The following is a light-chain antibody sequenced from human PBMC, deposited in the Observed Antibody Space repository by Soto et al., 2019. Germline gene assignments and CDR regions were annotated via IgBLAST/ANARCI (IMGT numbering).Light chain of an antibody. J-gene: IGLJ3*02. Sequence: QSVLTQPPSVSGAPGQRVSISCTGSNSNIGAGYDVNWYQQLPGTAPKLLIYANIDRPSGVPDRFSGSKSGASPFLVITGLQPEDESAYHSHFYDSSLSGSRVFGGGTKLTVL. V-gene: IGLV1-40*01. CDR1: NSNIGAGYD. CDR3: HFYDSSLSGSRV. CDR2: ANI.